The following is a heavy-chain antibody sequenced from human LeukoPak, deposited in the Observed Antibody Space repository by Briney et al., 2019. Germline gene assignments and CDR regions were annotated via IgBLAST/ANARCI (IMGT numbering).Heavy chain of an antibody. D-gene: IGHD4-23*01. CDR3: ARDNSMYERGWWFDP. V-gene: IGHV1-2*02. CDR2: INPNSGGT. CDR1: GYTFSGYY. Sequence: ASVKVSCKASGYTFSGYYMHWVRQAPGQGLEWMGWINPNSGGTNYAQKFQGRVTMTRDTSISTAYMELSRLRSDDTAIYYCARDNSMYERGWWFDPWGQGTLVTVSS. J-gene: IGHJ5*02.